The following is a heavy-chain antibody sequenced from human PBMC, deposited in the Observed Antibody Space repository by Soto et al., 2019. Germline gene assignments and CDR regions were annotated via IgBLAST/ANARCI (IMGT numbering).Heavy chain of an antibody. V-gene: IGHV4-30-4*01. Sequence: PSETLSLTCNVSGGAISSHYYWSWIRQPPGKGLEWIGSIYYSGRTYYNPSLKSRVTISVDTSKNQFSLELSSVTAADTAVYYPARAHGYYYVSWCHGDLVTVSS. CDR3: ARAHGYYYVS. J-gene: IGHJ5*01. CDR1: GGAISSHYY. D-gene: IGHD3-10*02. CDR2: IYYSGRT.